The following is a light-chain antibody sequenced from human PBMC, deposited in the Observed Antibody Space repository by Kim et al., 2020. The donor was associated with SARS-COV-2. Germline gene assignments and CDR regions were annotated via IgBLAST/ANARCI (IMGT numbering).Light chain of an antibody. V-gene: IGLV3-1*01. CDR2: QDS. Sequence: SYELTQPPSVSVSPGQTASITCSGDKLGDKYAWGYQQRPGQSPVLVIYQDSKRPSGIPERFSGSNSGNTATLTISGTQAMDEADYYCQAWDSSTAVFGGGTKLTVL. CDR1: KLGDKY. CDR3: QAWDSSTAV. J-gene: IGLJ3*02.